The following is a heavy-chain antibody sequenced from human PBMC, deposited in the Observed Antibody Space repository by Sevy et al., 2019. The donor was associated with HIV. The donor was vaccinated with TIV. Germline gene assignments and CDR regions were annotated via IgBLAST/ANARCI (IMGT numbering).Heavy chain of an antibody. V-gene: IGHV3-53*01. J-gene: IGHJ6*02. CDR2: IYSGGST. CDR3: ARARGDYGVGFYGMDV. D-gene: IGHD4-17*01. Sequence: GGSLRLSCAASGFTVSSNYMSWVRQAPGKELEWVSVIYSGGSTYYADSVKGRFTISRDNSKNTLYLQMNSLRAEDTAVYYCARARGDYGVGFYGMDVWGQGTTVTVSS. CDR1: GFTVSSNY.